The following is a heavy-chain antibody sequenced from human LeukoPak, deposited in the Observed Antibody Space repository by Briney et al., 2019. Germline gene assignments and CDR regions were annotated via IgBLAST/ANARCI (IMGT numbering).Heavy chain of an antibody. Sequence: GGSLRLSCAASGFTFSSYWMHWVRQAPGKGLVWVSRINTDGSSTSYADSVKGRFTISRDNAKNTLYLQMNSLRAEDTAVYYCARAAAPLGPFRYWGQGTLVTVSS. CDR2: INTDGSST. J-gene: IGHJ4*02. CDR3: ARAAAPLGPFRY. V-gene: IGHV3-74*01. D-gene: IGHD6-25*01. CDR1: GFTFSSYW.